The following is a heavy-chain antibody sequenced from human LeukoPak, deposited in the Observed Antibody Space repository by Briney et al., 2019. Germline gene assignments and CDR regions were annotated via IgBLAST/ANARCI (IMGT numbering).Heavy chain of an antibody. Sequence: GGSLRLCCAASGFTVSSNYMRWVRQAPGKGLEWVSVIYSGGSTYYADSVKGRFTISRDNSKNTLYLQMNSLRAEDTAVYYCARDTYYYDSSGYFDAFDIWGQGTMVTVSS. V-gene: IGHV3-66*02. D-gene: IGHD3-22*01. CDR3: ARDTYYYDSSGYFDAFDI. CDR1: GFTVSSNY. J-gene: IGHJ3*02. CDR2: IYSGGST.